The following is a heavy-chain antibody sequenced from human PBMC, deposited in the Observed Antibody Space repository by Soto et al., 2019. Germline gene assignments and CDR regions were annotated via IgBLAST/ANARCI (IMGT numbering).Heavy chain of an antibody. V-gene: IGHV1-2*02. D-gene: IGHD5-12*01. CDR3: ARAGLTTLELATIY. Sequence: ASVKVSCKASGYTFTSYGISWVRQAPGQGLEWMGWIHPNSGGTKFPQKFQGRVIMTRDTSISTAYMELSRLTSDDTAVYYCARAGLTTLELATIYWGRGTLVTVSS. CDR1: GYTFTSYG. J-gene: IGHJ4*02. CDR2: IHPNSGGT.